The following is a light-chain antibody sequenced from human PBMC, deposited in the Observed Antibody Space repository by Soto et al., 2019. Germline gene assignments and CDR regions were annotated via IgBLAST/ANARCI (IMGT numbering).Light chain of an antibody. CDR1: QVVVTAY. Sequence: EIVLTQSPGTLSVSPGERATLSCRASQVVVTAYIHWYQHKPGQAPRLLISGASTRASGTPDRFSGSGVGTDFNITINRLEPEDCAVYYCLLFRGSPTFGPGSRVHI. V-gene: IGKV3-20*01. CDR3: LLFRGSPT. J-gene: IGKJ3*01. CDR2: GAS.